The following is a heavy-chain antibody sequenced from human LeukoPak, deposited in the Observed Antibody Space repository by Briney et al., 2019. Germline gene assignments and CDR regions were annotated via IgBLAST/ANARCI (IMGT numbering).Heavy chain of an antibody. CDR2: ISSSGSTI. CDR1: GFTFSDYY. V-gene: IGHV3-11*04. CDR3: ARSRAAISRNAFDI. J-gene: IGHJ3*02. Sequence: GGSLRLSCAASGFTFSDYYMSWIRQAPGKGLEWVSYISSSGSTIYYADSVKGRFTISMDNAKNSLYLQMNSLRAEDTAVYYCARSRAAISRNAFDIWGQGTMVTVSS. D-gene: IGHD6-13*01.